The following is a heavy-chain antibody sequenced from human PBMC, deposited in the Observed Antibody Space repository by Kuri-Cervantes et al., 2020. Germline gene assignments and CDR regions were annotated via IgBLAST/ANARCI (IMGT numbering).Heavy chain of an antibody. V-gene: IGHV4-34*01. Sequence: GSLRLSCAVYGGSFSGYYWNWIRQPPGKGLEWIGEIKHSGSINYNPSLKSRVTISVDTSKNQFSLNLSSVTAADTAVYYCARVARYSSSWPEYFQHWGQGTLVTVSS. D-gene: IGHD6-13*01. CDR1: GGSFSGYY. J-gene: IGHJ1*01. CDR3: ARVARYSSSWPEYFQH. CDR2: IKHSGSI.